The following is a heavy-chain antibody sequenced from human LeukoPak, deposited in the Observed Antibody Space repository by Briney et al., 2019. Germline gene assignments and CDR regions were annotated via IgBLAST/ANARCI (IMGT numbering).Heavy chain of an antibody. CDR2: IYPGDSDT. CDR3: ARSGSGYSYGYAY. D-gene: IGHD5-18*01. V-gene: IGHV5-51*01. CDR1: GYSFTNYW. J-gene: IGHJ4*02. Sequence: GESLQLSCKVSGYSFTNYWIAWVRQMPGKGLEWMGIIYPGDSDTKYSPSFQGQVTMSADKSTTTAYLQWSSLKASDTAMYYCARSGSGYSYGYAYWGQGTLVLVSS.